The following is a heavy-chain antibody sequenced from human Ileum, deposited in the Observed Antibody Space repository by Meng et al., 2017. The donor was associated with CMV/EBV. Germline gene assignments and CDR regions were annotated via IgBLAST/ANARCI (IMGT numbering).Heavy chain of an antibody. Sequence: GSLRLSCAASGFIFSTYEFNWVRQAPGKGLEWVSYISFSGDVIQYGESVKGRFTMSRDNAKNSLYLQMNSLRAEDTAVYYCTRRLPYNGYDWWGQGTLVTVSS. CDR2: ISFSGDVI. CDR1: GFIFSTYE. V-gene: IGHV3-48*03. CDR3: TRRLPYNGYDW. J-gene: IGHJ4*02. D-gene: IGHD5-12*01.